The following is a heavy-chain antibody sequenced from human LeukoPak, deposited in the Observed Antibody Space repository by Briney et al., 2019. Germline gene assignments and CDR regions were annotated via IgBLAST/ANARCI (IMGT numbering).Heavy chain of an antibody. D-gene: IGHD3-22*01. V-gene: IGHV3-53*01. Sequence: PGGSLRLSCAASGFTVSSNYMSWVRQAPGKRLEWVSVIYSGGSTYYADSVKGRFTISRDNSKNTLYLQMNSLRAEDTAVYYCARDPNYYDSSGYYIHWGQGTLVTVSS. CDR1: GFTVSSNY. CDR2: IYSGGST. CDR3: ARDPNYYDSSGYYIH. J-gene: IGHJ4*02.